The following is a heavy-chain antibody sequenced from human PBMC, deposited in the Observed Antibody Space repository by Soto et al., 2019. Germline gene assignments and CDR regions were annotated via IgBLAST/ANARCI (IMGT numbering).Heavy chain of an antibody. J-gene: IGHJ6*03. Sequence: PGESLKISCKGSGYSFTSYWIGWVRQMPGKGLEWMGIIYPSDSDTGYSPSFQGQVTISADKSISTAYLQWSSLKASDTAMYYCARHYPPIYCSSTSCYVRNYYYYYMAVWGKGTTVTVSS. CDR3: ARHYPPIYCSSTSCYVRNYYYYYMAV. CDR2: IYPSDSDT. CDR1: GYSFTSYW. V-gene: IGHV5-51*01. D-gene: IGHD2-2*01.